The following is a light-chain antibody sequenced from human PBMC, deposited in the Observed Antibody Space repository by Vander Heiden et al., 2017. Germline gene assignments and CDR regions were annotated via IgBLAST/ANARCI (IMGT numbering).Light chain of an antibody. CDR3: QTWGTGIWV. Sequence: QLVLTQSLSASASLGASVKLTCTLSSGHSSYAIAWHQQQPEKGPRYLMKLNSDGSHNKGDGIPDRFSGSSSGAERYLTISSLQSEDEAYYYCQTWGTGIWVFGGGTKLTVL. CDR1: SGHSSYA. J-gene: IGLJ3*02. V-gene: IGLV4-69*01. CDR2: LNSDGSH.